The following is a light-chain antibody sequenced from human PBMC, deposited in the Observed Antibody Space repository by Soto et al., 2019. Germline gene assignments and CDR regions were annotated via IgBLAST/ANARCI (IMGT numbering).Light chain of an antibody. V-gene: IGLV1-44*01. CDR1: SSSIGTNT. Sequence: QSLLTQAPSASGTPGQRVTISCSGSSSSIGTNTVNWYKQVPGAAPTLLIYTDHQRPAGVPDRFSGSRSGTSASLAISWLQSEDEADYYCAAWDGSLDVVLFGGGTKVTVL. CDR3: AAWDGSLDVVL. CDR2: TDH. J-gene: IGLJ2*01.